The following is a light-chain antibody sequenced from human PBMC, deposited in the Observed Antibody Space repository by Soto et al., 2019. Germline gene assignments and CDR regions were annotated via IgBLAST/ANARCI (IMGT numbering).Light chain of an antibody. Sequence: QSVLTQPASVSVSPGQSITISCAGTSSDVGGYNYVSWYQQHPGKAPKLLLYEVSNRPSWVSDRFSGSKSANTASLTISGLQAEDEANYYCSSYTNTTTLEVFGPGTKVTVL. V-gene: IGLV2-14*01. CDR3: SSYTNTTTLEV. CDR1: SSDVGGYNY. J-gene: IGLJ1*01. CDR2: EVS.